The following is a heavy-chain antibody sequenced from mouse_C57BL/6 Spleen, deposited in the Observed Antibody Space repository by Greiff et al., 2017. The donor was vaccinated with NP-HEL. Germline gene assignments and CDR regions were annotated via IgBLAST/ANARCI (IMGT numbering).Heavy chain of an antibody. D-gene: IGHD2-3*01. J-gene: IGHJ3*01. CDR2: INPNNGGT. Sequence: EVQLQQSGPELVKPGASVKIPCKASGYTFTDYNMDWVKQSHGKSLEWIGDINPNNGGTIYNQKFKGKATLTVDKSSSTAYMELRSLTSEDTAVYYCASADVYYGFAYWGQGTLVTVSA. CDR3: ASADVYYGFAY. V-gene: IGHV1-18*01. CDR1: GYTFTDYN.